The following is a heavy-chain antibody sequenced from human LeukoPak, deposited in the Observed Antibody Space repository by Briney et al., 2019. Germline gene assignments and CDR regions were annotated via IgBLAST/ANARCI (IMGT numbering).Heavy chain of an antibody. CDR1: GFTFSGYS. Sequence: PGGSLRLSCAASGFTFSGYSMNWVRQAPGKGLEWVSYISSSSTIYYADSVKGRFTISRDNAKNSLYLQMNSLRAEDTAVYYCARDPVEHVLDYWGQGTLVTVSS. D-gene: IGHD1/OR15-1a*01. V-gene: IGHV3-48*01. J-gene: IGHJ4*02. CDR2: ISSSSTI. CDR3: ARDPVEHVLDY.